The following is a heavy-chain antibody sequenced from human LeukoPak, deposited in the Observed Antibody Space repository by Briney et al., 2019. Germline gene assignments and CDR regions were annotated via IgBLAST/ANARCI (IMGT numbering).Heavy chain of an antibody. D-gene: IGHD6-13*01. J-gene: IGHJ4*02. CDR3: ARVAYSSSWWDFDS. CDR1: GGSIRSSSYY. V-gene: IGHV4-39*01. CDR2: ISYSGNT. Sequence: SETLSLTCTVSGGSIRSSSYYWGWIRQPPGKGLEWIGSISYSGNTYYSPSLKSRVTISVDTFMNQFSLKLNSVTAADTAIYYCARVAYSSSWWDFDSWGQGTLVTVSS.